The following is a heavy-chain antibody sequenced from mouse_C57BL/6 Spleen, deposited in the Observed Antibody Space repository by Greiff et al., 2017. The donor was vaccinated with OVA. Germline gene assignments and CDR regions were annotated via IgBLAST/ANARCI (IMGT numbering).Heavy chain of an antibody. CDR3: ASQTGTFDAMDY. CDR1: GYSITSGYY. V-gene: IGHV3-6*01. D-gene: IGHD4-1*01. CDR2: ISYDGSN. J-gene: IGHJ4*01. Sequence: ESGPGLVKPSQSLSLTCSVTGYSITSGYYWNWIRQFPGNKLEWMGYISYDGSNNYNPSLNNRISITLDTSKNQFFLKLNSVTTEDTATYYCASQTGTFDAMDYWGQGTSVTVSS.